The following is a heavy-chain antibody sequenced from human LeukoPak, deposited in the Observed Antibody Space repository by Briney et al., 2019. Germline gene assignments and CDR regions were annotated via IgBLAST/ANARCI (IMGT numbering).Heavy chain of an antibody. CDR3: ARDGGTTPYYYMDV. CDR2: IYYSGST. Sequence: SETLSLTCAVYGGSFSGYYWSWIRQPPGKGLEWIGYIYYSGSTNYNPSLKSRVTISVDTSKNQFSLKLSSVTAADTAVYYCARDGGTTPYYYMDVWGKGTTVTVSS. V-gene: IGHV4-59*01. CDR1: GGSFSGYY. J-gene: IGHJ6*03. D-gene: IGHD4-11*01.